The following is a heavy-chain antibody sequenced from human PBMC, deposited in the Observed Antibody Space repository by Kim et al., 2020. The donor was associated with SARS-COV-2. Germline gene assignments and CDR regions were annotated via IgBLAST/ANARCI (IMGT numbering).Heavy chain of an antibody. Sequence: GGSLRLSCATSGFTFSAYDMNWVRQSPVKGLERLSFITMTTSSIYYADSVKGRFTTSRDNGKNSLYLQMSILTAEDTAVYFCVRDRWGGAFDIGGQGTLVTVSS. CDR3: VRDRWGGAFDI. D-gene: IGHD3-16*01. J-gene: IGHJ3*02. V-gene: IGHV3-48*01. CDR1: GFTFSAYD. CDR2: ITMTTSSI.